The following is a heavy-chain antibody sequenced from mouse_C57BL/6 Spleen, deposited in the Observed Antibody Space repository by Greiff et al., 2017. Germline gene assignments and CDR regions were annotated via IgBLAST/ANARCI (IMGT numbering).Heavy chain of an antibody. CDR3: TREDYSNPHLDY. D-gene: IGHD2-5*01. CDR1: GYTFTDYE. V-gene: IGHV1-15*01. Sequence: QVQLQQPGAELVRPGASVTLSCKASGYTFTDYEMHWVKQTPVHGLEWIGAIDPETGGTAYNQKFKGKAILTADKSSCTAYMEIRSLTSEDSAVYYVTREDYSNPHLDYWGQGTTLTVSS. J-gene: IGHJ2*01. CDR2: IDPETGGT.